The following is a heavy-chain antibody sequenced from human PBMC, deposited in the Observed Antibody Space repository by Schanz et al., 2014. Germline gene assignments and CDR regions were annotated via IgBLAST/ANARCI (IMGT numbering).Heavy chain of an antibody. Sequence: QVQLVESGGGVVQPGKSLRLSCAASGFAFSDYVMDWVRQAPGTGLEWVASITYNGDSTYYTDSVKGRFTISRDNSRNTLYLQMDGLRAEDTAVYYCAKPPPGYLITWYTYYFVSWGQGTLVTVSS. CDR1: GFAFSDYV. V-gene: IGHV3-30*18. D-gene: IGHD1-1*01. CDR2: ITYNGDST. CDR3: AKPPPGYLITWYTYYFVS. J-gene: IGHJ4*02.